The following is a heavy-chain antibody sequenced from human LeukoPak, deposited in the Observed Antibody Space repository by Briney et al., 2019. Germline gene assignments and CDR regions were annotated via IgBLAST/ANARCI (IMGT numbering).Heavy chain of an antibody. J-gene: IGHJ4*02. V-gene: IGHV3-11*04. CDR3: AKSIGVIVDY. Sequence: GGSLRLSCAASGFTFSDYYMSWIRQAPGKGLEWVSYISSSGSTIYYADSVKGRFTISRDNSKNTLYLQMNSLRAGDTAVYYCAKSIGVIVDYWGQGTLVTVSS. CDR1: GFTFSDYY. D-gene: IGHD3-16*02. CDR2: ISSSGSTI.